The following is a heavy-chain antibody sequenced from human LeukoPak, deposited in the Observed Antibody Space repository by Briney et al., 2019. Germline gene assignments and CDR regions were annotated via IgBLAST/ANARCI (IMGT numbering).Heavy chain of an antibody. CDR3: ARDRMKSGSYYFDY. V-gene: IGHV3-48*01. J-gene: IGHJ4*02. CDR1: AFTFSDYI. CDR2: ISGKSSTI. D-gene: IGHD1-26*01. Sequence: PGGSLRLSCAASAFTFSDYIMNWVRQAPGKGLEWVSYISGKSSTIYYADSVKGRFTISRDNAKNSMYLQMNSLRAEDTAVYYCARDRMKSGSYYFDYWGPGTLVTVSS.